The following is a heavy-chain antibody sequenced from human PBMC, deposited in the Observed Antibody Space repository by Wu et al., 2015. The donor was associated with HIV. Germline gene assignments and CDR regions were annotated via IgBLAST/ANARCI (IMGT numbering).Heavy chain of an antibody. D-gene: IGHD3-22*01. Sequence: VQLVQSGTEVKKPGSSVKVSCKASGGTLNNYAISWVRQAPGQGLEWMGRIIPVFGITKYTQEFEGRVSITADESTNTAYMELSSLRSEDTAVYYCAREGLNYHDSSGYYYEPSDAFDIWAKGQWSPSLQ. V-gene: IGHV1-69*13. CDR2: IIPVFGIT. CDR1: GGTLNNYA. CDR3: AREGLNYHDSSGYYYEPSDAFDI. J-gene: IGHJ3*02.